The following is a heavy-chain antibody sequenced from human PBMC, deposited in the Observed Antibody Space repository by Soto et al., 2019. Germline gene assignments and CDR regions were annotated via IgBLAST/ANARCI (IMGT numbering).Heavy chain of an antibody. V-gene: IGHV1-2*04. J-gene: IGHJ4*02. Sequence: ASVKVSCKASGYTFTGYYMHWVRQAPGQGLEWMGWINPNSGGTNYAQKFQGWVTMTRDTSISTAYMELSRLRSDDTAVYYCARAPYYDFWSGYYAPYFDYWGQGTLVTVSS. D-gene: IGHD3-3*01. CDR2: INPNSGGT. CDR3: ARAPYYDFWSGYYAPYFDY. CDR1: GYTFTGYY.